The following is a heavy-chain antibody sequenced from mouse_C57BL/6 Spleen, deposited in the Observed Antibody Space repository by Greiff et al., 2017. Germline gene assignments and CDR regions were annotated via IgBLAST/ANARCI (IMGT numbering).Heavy chain of an antibody. V-gene: IGHV1-82*01. CDR1: CYAFSSSW. CDR2: IYPGDGDT. Sequence: QVQLQQSGPELVKPGASVKISCKASCYAFSSSWMNWVKQRPGKGLEWIGRIYPGDGDTNYNGKFKGKATLTADKSSSTAYMQLSSLTSEDSAVYFCARSLTGWFAYWGQGTLVTVSA. D-gene: IGHD4-1*01. J-gene: IGHJ3*01. CDR3: ARSLTGWFAY.